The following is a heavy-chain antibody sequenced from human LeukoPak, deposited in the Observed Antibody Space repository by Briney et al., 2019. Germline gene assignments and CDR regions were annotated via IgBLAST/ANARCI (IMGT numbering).Heavy chain of an antibody. V-gene: IGHV3-23*01. CDR3: ARGTAAAANRNWFDS. J-gene: IGHJ5*01. CDR1: GFMFSRYA. Sequence: PGGSLRLSCAASGFMFSRYAMIWVRQTPGKGLEWVSAITETGASTYYADSVKGRFTMSRDNSRNTVYLQMDSLRAEDTAVYFCARGTAAAANRNWFDSWGQGTLVTVSS. CDR2: ITETGAST. D-gene: IGHD6-13*01.